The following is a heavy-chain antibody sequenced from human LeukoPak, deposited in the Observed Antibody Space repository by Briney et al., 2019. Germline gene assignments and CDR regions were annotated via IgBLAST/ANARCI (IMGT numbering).Heavy chain of an antibody. CDR1: GFTFSSYA. V-gene: IGHV3-23*01. D-gene: IGHD2-15*01. Sequence: GGSLRLSCAASGFTFSSYAMSWVRQAPGKGLEWVSAISGSGGSTYYADSVKGRFTISRDNSKNTLYLQTNSLRAEDTAVYYCAKVSGECSGGSCYRVYFDYWGQGTLVTVSS. CDR2: ISGSGGST. J-gene: IGHJ4*02. CDR3: AKVSGECSGGSCYRVYFDY.